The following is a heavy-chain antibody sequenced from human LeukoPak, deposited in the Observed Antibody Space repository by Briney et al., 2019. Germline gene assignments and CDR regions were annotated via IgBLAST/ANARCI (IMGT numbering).Heavy chain of an antibody. CDR3: ARGGPTGPYYYYGMDV. D-gene: IGHD4-17*01. CDR2: IIPIFGTA. CDR1: GGTFSSYA. J-gene: IGHJ6*02. Sequence: SVKVSCKASGGTFSSYAISWVRQAPGQGLEWMGGIIPIFGTANYAQKFQGRVTITADESTSTAYMELSSLRSEDTAVCYCARGGPTGPYYYYGMDVWGQGTTVTVSS. V-gene: IGHV1-69*13.